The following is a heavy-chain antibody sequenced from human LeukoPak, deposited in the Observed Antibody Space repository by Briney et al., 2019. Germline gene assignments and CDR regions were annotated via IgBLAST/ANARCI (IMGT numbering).Heavy chain of an antibody. Sequence: SETLSLTCTVSGDSISSSSYYWGWIRQPPGKGLEWIGSIYDSGSTYYNPSLKSRVTISVDTSKNQFSLKLSSVTAADTAVYYCARPAYCGGDCYGESAFDIWGQGTMVTVSS. CDR3: ARPAYCGGDCYGESAFDI. CDR1: GDSISSSSYY. J-gene: IGHJ3*02. V-gene: IGHV4-39*07. D-gene: IGHD2-21*02. CDR2: IYDSGST.